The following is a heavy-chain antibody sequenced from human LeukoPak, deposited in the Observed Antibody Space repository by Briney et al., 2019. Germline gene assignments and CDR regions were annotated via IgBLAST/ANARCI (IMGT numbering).Heavy chain of an antibody. V-gene: IGHV4-59*01. Sequence: SETLSLTCAVYGGSFSGYYWSWIRQPPGKGLEWIGYIYYSGSTNYNPSLKSRVTISVDTSKNQFSLKLSSVTAADTAVYYCARGDTAMALYFDYWGQGTLVTVSS. CDR2: IYYSGST. CDR1: GGSFSGYY. D-gene: IGHD5-18*01. J-gene: IGHJ4*02. CDR3: ARGDTAMALYFDY.